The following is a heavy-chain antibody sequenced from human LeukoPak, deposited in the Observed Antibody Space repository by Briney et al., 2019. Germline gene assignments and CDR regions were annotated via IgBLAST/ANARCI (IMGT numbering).Heavy chain of an antibody. D-gene: IGHD3-3*01. CDR2: VYYSGST. V-gene: IGHV4-39*01. CDR3: AGSPYDFPYYYYGMDV. J-gene: IGHJ6*02. CDR1: GGSISSSSYY. Sequence: SETLSLTCTVSGGSISSSSYYWGWIRQPPGKQLEWIGSVYYSGSTYYNPSLKSRVTISVDTSKNQFSLKLSSVTAADTAVYYCAGSPYDFPYYYYGMDVWGQGTTVTVSS.